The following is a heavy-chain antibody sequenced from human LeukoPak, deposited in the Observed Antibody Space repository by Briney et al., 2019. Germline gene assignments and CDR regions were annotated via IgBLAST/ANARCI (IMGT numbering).Heavy chain of an antibody. CDR1: GFTFRSHW. J-gene: IGHJ4*02. V-gene: IGHV3-74*01. Sequence: GGSLRLSCAASGFTFRSHWMHWVRQTPGKGLVWVSHINNDGSGTSYADSVKGRFTITRDNAKNTLFLQMNSLRAEDTAVYYCARDGIFGSHDCWGQGTLVTVSS. CDR2: INNDGSGT. CDR3: ARDGIFGSHDC. D-gene: IGHD3-3*02.